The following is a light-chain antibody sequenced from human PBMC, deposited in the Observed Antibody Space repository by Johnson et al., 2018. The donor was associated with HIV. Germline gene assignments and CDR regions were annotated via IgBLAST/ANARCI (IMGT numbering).Light chain of an antibody. V-gene: IGLV1-51*02. CDR2: ENK. CDR1: SSNIGKNY. CDR3: GTWDSSLVALV. J-gene: IGLJ1*01. Sequence: QSVLTQPPSVSAAPGQMVSISCSGSSSNIGKNYVSWYQQFPGTAPKLLIHENKKRPSGIPDRFSGSKSGTSDTMDITGLQIGDEADYYFGTWDSSLVALVFGTVTKVTVL.